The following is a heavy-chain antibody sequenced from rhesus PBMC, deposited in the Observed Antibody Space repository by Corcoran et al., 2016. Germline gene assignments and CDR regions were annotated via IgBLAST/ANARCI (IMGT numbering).Heavy chain of an antibody. Sequence: QVQLQESGPGLVQPSATLSVTCAVSGGSLSSSYWNWIRPAPGKGLEWIGYIHGSGSSTSYNPSLKSRVTLSVDASKSQLSLKLTSVTAADTAVFYCARYLNSNPKSLDVWGRGVLVTVSS. CDR1: GGSLSSSY. CDR2: IHGSGSST. CDR3: ARYLNSNPKSLDV. J-gene: IGHJ5-2*02. V-gene: IGHV4-169*01. D-gene: IGHD4-23*01.